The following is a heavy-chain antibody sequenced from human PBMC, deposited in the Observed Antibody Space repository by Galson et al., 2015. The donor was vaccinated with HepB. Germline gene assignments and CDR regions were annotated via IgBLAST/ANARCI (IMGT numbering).Heavy chain of an antibody. Sequence: SLRLSCAASRFTFSTYGMHWVRQAPGKGLEWVAVISYDESDKYYGDSVKGRFTISRDNSKNTVYLQMNSLRVEDTAVYYCAKDLGGGYEKLFDHWGQGTLVTVST. J-gene: IGHJ4*02. CDR3: AKDLGGGYEKLFDH. CDR2: ISYDESDK. CDR1: RFTFSTYG. D-gene: IGHD1-26*01. V-gene: IGHV3-30*18.